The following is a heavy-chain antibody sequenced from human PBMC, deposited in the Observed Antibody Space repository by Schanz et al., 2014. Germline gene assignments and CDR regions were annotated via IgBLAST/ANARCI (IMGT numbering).Heavy chain of an antibody. CDR2: VYYSGST. D-gene: IGHD1-1*01. CDR3: ARDRGTGERYFDH. V-gene: IGHV4-59*01. Sequence: QVQLQESGPGLMRPSETLSLTCTVAGASTRGYYWTWIRRTPKHGMQWNGYVYYSGSTSYNPSLESGVSISLDTSKNKFFLRLHSVTAADTGVYYCARDRGTGERYFDHWGQGILVTVSS. J-gene: IGHJ4*02. CDR1: GASTRGYY.